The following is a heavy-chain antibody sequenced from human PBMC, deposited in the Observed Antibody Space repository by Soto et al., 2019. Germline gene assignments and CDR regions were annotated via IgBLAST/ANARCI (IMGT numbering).Heavy chain of an antibody. CDR3: ARESTVTTGIDY. CDR2: INHSGST. CDR1: GGSFSDYY. V-gene: IGHV4-34*01. J-gene: IGHJ4*02. D-gene: IGHD4-4*01. Sequence: SETLSLTCVVYGGSFSDYYWSWIRQPPGKGLEWIGEINHSGSTNYDPSLKSRVTISVDTSKSQFSLRLSSVTAADTAVYYCARESTVTTGIDYWGKGTLVTVSS.